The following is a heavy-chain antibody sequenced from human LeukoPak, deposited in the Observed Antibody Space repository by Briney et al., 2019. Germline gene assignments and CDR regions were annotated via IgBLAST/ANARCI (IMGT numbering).Heavy chain of an antibody. CDR2: ISGSGSTT. CDR3: AKKVIGYCSGGSCYYDY. Sequence: GGSLRLSCAASGFIFSSYAMSWVRQAPGKGLEWVSVISGSGSTTYYAESVKGRFTISRDNSKNTLYLQMNSLRADDTAVYYCAKKVIGYCSGGSCYYDYWGQGTLVTVSS. J-gene: IGHJ4*02. V-gene: IGHV3-23*01. D-gene: IGHD2-15*01. CDR1: GFIFSSYA.